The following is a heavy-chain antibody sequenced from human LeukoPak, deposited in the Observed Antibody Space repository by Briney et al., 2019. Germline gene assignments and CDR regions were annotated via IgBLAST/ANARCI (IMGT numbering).Heavy chain of an antibody. D-gene: IGHD2-2*01. J-gene: IGHJ4*02. Sequence: PGGSLRLSCAASGFTFSSYWMSWVRQAPGKGLEWVANIKQDGSEKYYVDSVKGRFTISRDNAKNSLYLQMNSLRAEVTALYYCAKDIGGYCSSTSCSLDYWGQGTLVTVSS. CDR1: GFTFSSYW. CDR3: AKDIGGYCSSTSCSLDY. CDR2: IKQDGSEK. V-gene: IGHV3-7*03.